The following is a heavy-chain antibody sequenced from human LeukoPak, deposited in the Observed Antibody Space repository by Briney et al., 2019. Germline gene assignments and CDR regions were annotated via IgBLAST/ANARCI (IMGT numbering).Heavy chain of an antibody. D-gene: IGHD6-13*01. Sequence: ASVKVSCKASGYTFTSYDINWVRQATGRGLEWMGWMNPNSGNIGYAQKFQGRVTMTRNTSISTAYLELSSLRSGDTAVYYCARELTAADDAFDIWGQGTMVTVSS. J-gene: IGHJ3*02. CDR2: MNPNSGNI. CDR1: GYTFTSYD. CDR3: ARELTAADDAFDI. V-gene: IGHV1-8*01.